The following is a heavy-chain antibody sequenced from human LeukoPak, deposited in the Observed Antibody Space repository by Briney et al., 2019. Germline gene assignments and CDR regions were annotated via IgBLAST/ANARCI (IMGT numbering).Heavy chain of an antibody. J-gene: IGHJ3*02. V-gene: IGHV1-69*13. CDR3: ARDYCSGGSCYGGAFDI. D-gene: IGHD2-15*01. CDR2: IIPIFGTA. CDR1: GYTFTSYD. Sequence: SVKVSCKASGYTFTSYDINWVRQAPGQGLEWMGGIIPIFGTANYAQKFQGRVTITADESTSTAYMELSSLRSEDTAVYYCARDYCSGGSCYGGAFDIWGQGTMVTVSS.